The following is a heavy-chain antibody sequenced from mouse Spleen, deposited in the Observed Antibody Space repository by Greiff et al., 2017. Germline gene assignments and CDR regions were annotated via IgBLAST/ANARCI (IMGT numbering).Heavy chain of an antibody. V-gene: IGHV5-12-2*01. CDR2: ISNGGGST. J-gene: IGHJ4*01. D-gene: IGHD3-2*01. CDR3: ARLDSSGYGYAMDY. Sequence: EVMLVESGGGLVQPGGSLKLSCAASGFTFSSYTMSWVRQTPEKRLEWVAYISNGGGSTYYPDTVKGRFTISRDNAKNTLYLQMSSLKSEDTAMYYCARLDSSGYGYAMDYWGQGTSVTVSS. CDR1: GFTFSSYT.